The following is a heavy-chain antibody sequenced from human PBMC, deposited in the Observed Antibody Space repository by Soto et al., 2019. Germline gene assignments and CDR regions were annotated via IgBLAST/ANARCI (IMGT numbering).Heavy chain of an antibody. J-gene: IGHJ6*02. V-gene: IGHV4-34*01. CDR1: GGSFSVYY. CDR3: VSVIAARDYGMDV. CDR2: INHSGST. Sequence: SETLSLTCAVYGGSFSVYYWSWIRQPPGKGLEWIGEINHSGSTNYNPSLKSRVTISVDTSKNQFSLKLSSVTAADTAVYYCVSVIAARDYGMDVWGQGTTVTVSS. D-gene: IGHD6-6*01.